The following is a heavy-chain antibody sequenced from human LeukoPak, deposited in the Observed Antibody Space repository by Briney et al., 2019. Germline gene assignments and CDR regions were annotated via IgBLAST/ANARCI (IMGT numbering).Heavy chain of an antibody. Sequence: PGGSLRLSCAASGSTFSNYAMSWVRQAPGKGLEWVGRIKSKTDGGTTDYAAPVKGRFTISRDDSKNTLYLQMNSLKTEDTAVYYCTTDLGWDLDYWGQGTLVTVSP. CDR1: GSTFSNYA. CDR3: TTDLGWDLDY. CDR2: IKSKTDGGTT. V-gene: IGHV3-15*01. D-gene: IGHD1-26*01. J-gene: IGHJ4*02.